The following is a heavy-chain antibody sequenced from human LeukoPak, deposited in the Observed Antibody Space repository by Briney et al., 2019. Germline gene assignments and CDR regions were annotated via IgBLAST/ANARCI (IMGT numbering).Heavy chain of an antibody. CDR3: AREHSSGPLDY. J-gene: IGHJ4*02. D-gene: IGHD6-19*01. V-gene: IGHV4-59*01. CDR1: GGSINTYY. Sequence: SETLSLTCTVSGGSINTYYWSWIRQPPGKGLEWLGNTYYSGSTNYNPSLKSRVTISVDTSKNQFSLKLSSMTAADTAVYYCAREHSSGPLDYWGRGTLVTVSS. CDR2: TYYSGST.